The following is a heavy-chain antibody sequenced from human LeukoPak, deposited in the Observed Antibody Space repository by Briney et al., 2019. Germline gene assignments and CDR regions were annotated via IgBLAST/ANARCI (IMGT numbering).Heavy chain of an antibody. J-gene: IGHJ4*02. CDR1: GFTFSAFS. Sequence: GGSLRLSCAASGFTFSAFSMDWVRQAPGKGLEWVSYISSSDTTIFYADSVKGRFTISRDNAKNSLFLQMDSLGAEDTAVYYCARDLGYSYPYYFDNWGQGTLVTVSS. D-gene: IGHD5-18*01. V-gene: IGHV3-48*04. CDR2: ISSSDTTI. CDR3: ARDLGYSYPYYFDN.